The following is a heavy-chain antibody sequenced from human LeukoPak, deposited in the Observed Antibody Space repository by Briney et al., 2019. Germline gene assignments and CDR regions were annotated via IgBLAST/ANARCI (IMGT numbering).Heavy chain of an antibody. CDR3: ARDFFGWSSLGH. J-gene: IGHJ1*01. Sequence: PGGSLRLSCAASGFTFRINWMNWVRQAPGKGLEWVDHVQPDGSAKIYADSVEGRFTISRGNAKDSVYLQMNSLRVEDTAVYYCARDFFGWSSLGHWGQGTLVTVSS. CDR2: VQPDGSAK. V-gene: IGHV3-7*01. D-gene: IGHD6-19*01. CDR1: GFTFRINW.